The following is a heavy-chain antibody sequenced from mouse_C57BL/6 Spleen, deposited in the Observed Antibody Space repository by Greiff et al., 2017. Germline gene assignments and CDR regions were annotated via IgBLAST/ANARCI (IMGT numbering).Heavy chain of an antibody. Sequence: QVQLKESGPGLVQPSQSLSITCTVSGFSLTSSGVHWVRQSPGKGLEWLGVIWSGGSTDYNAAFISRRSISKDNAKSQVFFKMNSLQADDTAIYYCARNEGSNYDAMDYWGQGTSVTVSS. V-gene: IGHV2-2*01. J-gene: IGHJ4*01. CDR1: GFSLTSSG. D-gene: IGHD1-1*01. CDR2: IWSGGST. CDR3: ARNEGSNYDAMDY.